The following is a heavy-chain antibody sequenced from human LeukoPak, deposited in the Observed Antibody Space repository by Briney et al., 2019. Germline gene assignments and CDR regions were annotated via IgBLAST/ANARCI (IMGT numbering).Heavy chain of an antibody. CDR1: GFTFSNAW. J-gene: IGHJ4*02. Sequence: GGSLRLSCAASGFTFSNAWMSWVRQAPGKGLEWVGRIKSKTDGGTTDYAAPVKGRFTISRDDSKNTLYLQMNSLKTEDTAVYYCTTDPVVIDPPRVGYWGQGTLVTVSS. D-gene: IGHD3-22*01. CDR2: IKSKTDGGTT. V-gene: IGHV3-15*01. CDR3: TTDPVVIDPPRVGY.